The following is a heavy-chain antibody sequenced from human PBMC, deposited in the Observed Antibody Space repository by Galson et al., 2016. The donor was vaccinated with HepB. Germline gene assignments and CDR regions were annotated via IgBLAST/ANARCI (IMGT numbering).Heavy chain of an antibody. CDR2: IHDSGRT. J-gene: IGHJ4*02. D-gene: IGHD3-16*01. CDR1: GGSISSYF. CDR3: ARGGASSKPFDY. V-gene: IGHV4-59*01. Sequence: QVQLQESGPGLVKPSETLSLTCTVSGGSISSYFWSWIRQPPGKGLEWIAFIHDSGRTNYNPSLKSRVTISVDTSKNQFSLNLSSVTAADTAVYYCARGGASSKPFDYWGQGTLVTV.